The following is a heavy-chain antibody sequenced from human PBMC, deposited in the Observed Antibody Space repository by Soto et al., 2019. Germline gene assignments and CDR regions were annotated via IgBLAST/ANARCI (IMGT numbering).Heavy chain of an antibody. CDR1: GFTFSNYR. Sequence: GGSLRLSCATSGFTFSNYRMNWVRQAPGKGLEWVASISGSGKDTFYRDSVKGRFTISRDNAESSLVLQMNSLTVDDTAVYHCARVHLVRTSSYYCGMDVWGPGTTVTVSS. V-gene: IGHV3-21*06. D-gene: IGHD6-6*01. CDR3: ARVHLVRTSSYYCGMDV. CDR2: ISGSGKDT. J-gene: IGHJ6*02.